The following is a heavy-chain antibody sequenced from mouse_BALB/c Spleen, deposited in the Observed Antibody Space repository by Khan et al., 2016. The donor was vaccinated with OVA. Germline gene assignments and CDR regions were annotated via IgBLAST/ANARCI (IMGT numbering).Heavy chain of an antibody. D-gene: IGHD2-4*01. Sequence: QVQLKESGAELARPGASVKLSCKASGYTFTSYWMQWVKQRPGQGLEWIGAIYPGDGDTRYTQKFKGKATLTADKSSSTAYMQHSSLASEDSAVYYCATIYYDYGWGQGTLVTVSA. J-gene: IGHJ3*02. CDR1: GYTFTSYW. V-gene: IGHV1-87*01. CDR3: ATIYYDYG. CDR2: IYPGDGDT.